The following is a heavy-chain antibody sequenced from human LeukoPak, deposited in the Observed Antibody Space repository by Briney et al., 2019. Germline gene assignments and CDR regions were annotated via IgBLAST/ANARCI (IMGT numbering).Heavy chain of an antibody. Sequence: PGESLKISCKGSGYSFTSYWIGWVRQMPGKGLEWMGIIYPGDSDTRYSPSFQGQVTISADKSISTAYLQWSSLKASDTATYYCARHYCSGGSCYSDIDYWGQGTLVILSS. CDR1: GYSFTSYW. V-gene: IGHV5-51*01. CDR3: ARHYCSGGSCYSDIDY. D-gene: IGHD2-15*01. CDR2: IYPGDSDT. J-gene: IGHJ4*02.